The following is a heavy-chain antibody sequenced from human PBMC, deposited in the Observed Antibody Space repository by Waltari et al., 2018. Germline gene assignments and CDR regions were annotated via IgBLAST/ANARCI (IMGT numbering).Heavy chain of an antibody. Sequence: EVQMVESGGGSVRPGQSLRLSCVASAFTFAPAWLTWVRQAQGKGLEWVGRIQSKSDGYRTDFAAPVKGRFSISRDDSRNTVYLQMNSLRNEDTALYYCTTLDAPWGGGWGQGTLVTVSS. V-gene: IGHV3-15*01. CDR3: TTLDAPWGGG. CDR1: AFTFAPAW. D-gene: IGHD1-26*01. CDR2: IQSKSDGYRT. J-gene: IGHJ4*02.